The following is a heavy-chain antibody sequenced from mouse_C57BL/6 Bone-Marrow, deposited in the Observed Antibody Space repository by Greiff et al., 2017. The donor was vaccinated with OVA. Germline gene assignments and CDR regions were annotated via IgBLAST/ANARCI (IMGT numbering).Heavy chain of an antibody. CDR3: ARRDYGSSYDYYYAMDY. V-gene: IGHV2-2*01. J-gene: IGHJ4*01. D-gene: IGHD1-1*01. CDR2: IWSGGST. Sequence: VHLVESGPGLVQPSQSLSITCTVSGFSLTSYGVHWVRQSPGKGLEWLGVIWSGGSTDYNAAFISRLSISKDNSKSQVFFKMNSLQADDTAIYYCARRDYGSSYDYYYAMDYWGQGTSVTVSS. CDR1: GFSLTSYG.